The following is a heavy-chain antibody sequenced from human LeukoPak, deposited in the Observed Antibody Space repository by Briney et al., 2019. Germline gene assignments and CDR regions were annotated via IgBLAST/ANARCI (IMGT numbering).Heavy chain of an antibody. CDR2: IYYSGST. CDR3: ARGGSSYGHDY. J-gene: IGHJ4*02. D-gene: IGHD5-18*01. V-gene: IGHV4-59*01. CDR1: GGSISSYY. Sequence: SETLSLTCTVSGGSISSYYWSWIRQPPGKGLEWIGYIYYSGSTNYNPSLKSRVTISVDMSKNQFSLKVSSVTAADTAVYYCARGGSSYGHDYWGQGTLVTVPS.